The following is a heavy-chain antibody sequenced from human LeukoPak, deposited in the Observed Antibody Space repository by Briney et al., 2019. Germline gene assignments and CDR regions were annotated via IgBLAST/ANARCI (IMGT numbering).Heavy chain of an antibody. D-gene: IGHD1-26*01. J-gene: IGHJ4*02. Sequence: SETLSLTCTVSGGSISSYYWSWIRQPPGKGLEWIGYIYYSGSTNYNPSLKSRVTISVDTSKNQFSLKLSSVTAADTAVYYCARWERTGDFDYWGQGTLVTVSS. CDR1: GGSISSYY. V-gene: IGHV4-59*01. CDR3: ARWERTGDFDY. CDR2: IYYSGST.